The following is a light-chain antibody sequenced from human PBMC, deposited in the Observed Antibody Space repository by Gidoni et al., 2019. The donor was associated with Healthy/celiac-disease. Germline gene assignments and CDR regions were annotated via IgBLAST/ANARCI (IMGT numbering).Light chain of an antibody. V-gene: IGKV1-5*03. Sequence: DIQMTQSPSTLSASVGDRVTITCRASQSISSWLDWYQQKPGNAPKLLIYKASSLESGVPSRFRGSGSGTEFTLTISSLETDEFATYYWQQYNSYSRTFGQGTKVEIK. CDR1: QSISSW. CDR3: QQYNSYSRT. J-gene: IGKJ1*01. CDR2: KAS.